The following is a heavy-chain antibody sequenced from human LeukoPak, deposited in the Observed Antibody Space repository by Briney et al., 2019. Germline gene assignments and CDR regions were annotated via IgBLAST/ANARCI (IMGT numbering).Heavy chain of an antibody. V-gene: IGHV3-23*01. D-gene: IGHD6-25*01. CDR3: APLAANIFDY. CDR1: GFTFSSYA. CDR2: ISGSGSST. Sequence: GGSLTLPCAASGFTFSSYAMSWVRQAPGKGLEWVSAISGSGSSTYYAGSVRGRFTTSRDNSKRTVFLQMNSLRVEDTAVYYCAPLAANIFDYWGQGTLVTASS. J-gene: IGHJ4*02.